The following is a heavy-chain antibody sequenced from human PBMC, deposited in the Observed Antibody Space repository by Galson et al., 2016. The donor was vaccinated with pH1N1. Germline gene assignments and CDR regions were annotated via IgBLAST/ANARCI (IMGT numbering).Heavy chain of an antibody. CDR3: ARGRTLSDFWSNYYPYGMDV. V-gene: IGHV1-3*01. Sequence: SVKVSCKASGYTFTSYAMHWVRQAPGQRLEWMGWINAGNGNTKYSQKFQVRVTITRDTSASTAYMELNSLRSEDTAVYYCARGRTLSDFWSNYYPYGMDVWGQGTTVTVSS. D-gene: IGHD3-3*01. CDR2: INAGNGNT. CDR1: GYTFTSYA. J-gene: IGHJ6*02.